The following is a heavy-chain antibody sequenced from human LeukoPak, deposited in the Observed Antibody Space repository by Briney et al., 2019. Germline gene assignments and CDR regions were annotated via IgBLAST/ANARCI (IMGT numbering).Heavy chain of an antibody. J-gene: IGHJ4*02. CDR2: ISGSGGST. Sequence: PGGSLRLSCAASGFTFSSYAMSWVSQAPGKGLEWVSAISGSGGSTYYADSVTGRFSISRDNSKNTLYLQMTSLRAEDTAVYYCAKGQLRYFDWLSGFDYWGQGTLVTVSS. CDR1: GFTFSSYA. V-gene: IGHV3-23*01. CDR3: AKGQLRYFDWLSGFDY. D-gene: IGHD3-9*01.